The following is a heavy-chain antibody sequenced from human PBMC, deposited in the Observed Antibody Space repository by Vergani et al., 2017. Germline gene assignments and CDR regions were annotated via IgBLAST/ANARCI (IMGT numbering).Heavy chain of an antibody. D-gene: IGHD3-22*01. CDR1: GGSISSYY. V-gene: IGHV4-59*01. CDR2: IYYIGST. J-gene: IGHJ6*02. CDR3: ARSKYYYDSSGYYTTRYYYYYGMDV. Sequence: QVQLQESGPGLVKPSETLSLTCTVSGGSISSYYWSWIRQPPGKGLEWIGYIYYIGSTNYNPSLKSRVTISVDTSKNQFSLKLSSVTAADTAVYYCARSKYYYDSSGYYTTRYYYYYGMDVWGQGTTVTVSS.